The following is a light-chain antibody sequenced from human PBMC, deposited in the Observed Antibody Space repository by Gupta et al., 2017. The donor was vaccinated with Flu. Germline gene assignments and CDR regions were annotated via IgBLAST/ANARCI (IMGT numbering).Light chain of an antibody. V-gene: IGKV3-11*01. Sequence: ATLSVSPGQRATLSCSASQSTRSYLAWYQQKPGQAPRLLIYDASNRSTGIPARFSGSGSGTDFTLTISSLEPDDFAVYSCQQFANSPGKTFGPGTRMEIK. J-gene: IGKJ5*01. CDR2: DAS. CDR1: QSTRSY. CDR3: QQFANSPGKT.